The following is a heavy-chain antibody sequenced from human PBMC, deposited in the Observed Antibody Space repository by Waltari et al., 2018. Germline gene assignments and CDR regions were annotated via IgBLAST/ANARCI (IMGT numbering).Heavy chain of an antibody. CDR1: GGSISSGSYY. CDR3: ARRCSSTSCYEGIDAFDI. D-gene: IGHD2-2*01. V-gene: IGHV4-61*02. CDR2: TYTSGST. J-gene: IGHJ3*02. Sequence: QVQLQESGPGLVKPSQTLSLTCTVSGGSISSGSYYWSWIRQPAGKGLEWIGRTYTSGSTNYNPSLKSRVTISVDTSKNQFSLKLSSVTAADTAVYYCARRCSSTSCYEGIDAFDIWGQGTMVTVSS.